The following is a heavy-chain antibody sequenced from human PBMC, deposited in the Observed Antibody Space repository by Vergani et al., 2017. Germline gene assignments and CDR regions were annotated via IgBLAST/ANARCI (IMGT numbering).Heavy chain of an antibody. CDR2: IIPIFGTA. CDR1: GGTFSSYA. CDR3: ARVNCSSTSCYGPLAY. J-gene: IGHJ4*02. Sequence: QVQLVQSGAEVKKPGSSVKVSCKASGGTFSSYAIIWVRQAPGQGLEWMGGIIPIFGTATYAQRFQGRVTITADESTSTAYVELSSLRSEDTAMYYCARVNCSSTSCYGPLAYWGQGTLVTVSS. D-gene: IGHD2-2*01. V-gene: IGHV1-69*12.